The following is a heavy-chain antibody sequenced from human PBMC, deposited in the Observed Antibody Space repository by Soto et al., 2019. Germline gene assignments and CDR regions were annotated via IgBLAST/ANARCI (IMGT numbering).Heavy chain of an antibody. J-gene: IGHJ2*01. CDR1: GFSLSTSGVG. V-gene: IGHV2-5*02. CDR2: IYWDDDK. CDR3: TPDPSEVYYWYSDL. D-gene: IGHD2-8*01. Sequence: QITLKESGPTLVKPTQTLTLTCTFSGFSLSTSGVGVGWIRQPPGKALEWLALIYWDDDKRYSPSLKSRLTSTKDTSNNKVVLTMTNMDPVDTATYYCTPDPSEVYYWYSDLWGRGTLVTVSS.